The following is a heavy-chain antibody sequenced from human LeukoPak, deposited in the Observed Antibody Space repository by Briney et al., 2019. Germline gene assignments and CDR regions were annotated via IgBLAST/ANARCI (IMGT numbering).Heavy chain of an antibody. V-gene: IGHV1-3*01. D-gene: IGHD4-17*01. Sequence: ASVKVSCKASGYTFTSYAMHWVRQAPGQRPEWMGWINAGNGNTKYSQKFQGRITITRDTSASTAYMELSSLRSEDTAVYYCARSGITVTTMDNWWFGDWFDPWGQGTLVTVSS. CDR3: ARSGITVTTMDNWWFGDWFDP. CDR1: GYTFTSYA. CDR2: INAGNGNT. J-gene: IGHJ5*02.